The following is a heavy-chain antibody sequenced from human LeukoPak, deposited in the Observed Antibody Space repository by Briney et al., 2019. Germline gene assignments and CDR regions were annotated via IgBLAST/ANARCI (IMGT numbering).Heavy chain of an antibody. CDR2: IYSGGST. J-gene: IGHJ4*02. CDR3: AREGQQLVLNY. CDR1: GFTVSSNY. D-gene: IGHD6-13*01. Sequence: PGGSLRLSCAASGFTVSSNYMSWVRQAPGKGLEWVSVIYSGGSTYYADSVKGRFTVSRDNSKNTLYLQMNSLRAEDTAVYYRAREGQQLVLNYWGQGTLVTVSS. V-gene: IGHV3-53*01.